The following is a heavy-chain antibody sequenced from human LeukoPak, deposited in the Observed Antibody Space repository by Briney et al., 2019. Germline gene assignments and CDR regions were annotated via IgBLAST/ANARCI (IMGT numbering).Heavy chain of an antibody. CDR3: IRYRMLTGNDYN. CDR2: IRSKANSYAT. V-gene: IGHV3-73*01. D-gene: IGHD4/OR15-4a*01. J-gene: IGHJ4*02. Sequence: GGSLRLSCAASGFTLSGSAMHWVRQASGKGLGWVGRIRSKANSYATAYAGSVTGRFTISRDDSKNTAYLQMNSLKTEDTAVYYCIRYRMLTGNDYNWGQGTLVTASS. CDR1: GFTLSGSA.